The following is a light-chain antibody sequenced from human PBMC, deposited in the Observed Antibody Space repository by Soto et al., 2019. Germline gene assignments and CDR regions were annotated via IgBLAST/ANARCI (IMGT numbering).Light chain of an antibody. J-gene: IGLJ1*01. CDR1: SSDVGAYKY. CDR2: EVV. V-gene: IGLV2-8*01. Sequence: QSVLTQPASVSGSPGQSITISCTGTSSDVGAYKYVSWYQQHPGKAPKLIIYEVVQRPSGVPDRFSGSKSGNTASLTVSGLQAADEADYFCKSYAGSNTYVFGSGTKVTVL. CDR3: KSYAGSNTYV.